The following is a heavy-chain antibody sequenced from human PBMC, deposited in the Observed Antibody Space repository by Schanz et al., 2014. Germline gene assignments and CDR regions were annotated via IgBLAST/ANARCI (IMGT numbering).Heavy chain of an antibody. V-gene: IGHV1-2*02. CDR1: AYSLTGYY. Sequence: QVQLVQSGSELKKPGASVKVSCKASAYSLTGYYLHWVRQAPGQGFEWMGWINPLSGATDYAPTFQGRVAMTRDTSISTAYMEVTRLVSSDTAVYYCARRGPNCSNNACCHGWFDPWGQGTLVTVSS. D-gene: IGHD4-4*01. CDR3: ARRGPNCSNNACCHGWFDP. CDR2: INPLSGAT. J-gene: IGHJ5*02.